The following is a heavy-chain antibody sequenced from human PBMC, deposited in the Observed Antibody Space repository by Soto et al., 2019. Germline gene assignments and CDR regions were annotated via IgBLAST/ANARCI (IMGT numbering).Heavy chain of an antibody. CDR2: INGGSTP. J-gene: IGHJ6*04. D-gene: IGHD3-16*01. CDR1: GFSFNSYA. Sequence: GGSLRRSCAASGFSFNSYAMNCVRQAPGKGLEWFTTINGGSTPYYADSVKGRFTISRDNDKKSLYLQMDSLRVEDTAVYYCVGALTYEVQYYYYAMDGWGKGTKLTVSS. V-gene: IGHV3-23*01. CDR3: VGALTYEVQYYYYAMDG.